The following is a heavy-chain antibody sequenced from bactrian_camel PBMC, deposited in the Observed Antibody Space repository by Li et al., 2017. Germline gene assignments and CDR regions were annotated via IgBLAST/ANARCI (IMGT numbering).Heavy chain of an antibody. CDR1: GPVYALYEC. D-gene: IGHD1*01. CDR3: AAVTSTCWAIGRPDKYNY. Sequence: HVQLVESGGGSVQAGGSLMLSCVAAGPVYALYECISWFRQAPGKEREGVAAIERDGEIIYADSVRARFIISKTDDQTTLHLQMNSLKPEDTAIYYCAAVTSTCWAIGRPDKYNYWGQGTQVTVS. J-gene: IGHJ4*01. CDR2: IERDGEI. V-gene: IGHV3S53*01.